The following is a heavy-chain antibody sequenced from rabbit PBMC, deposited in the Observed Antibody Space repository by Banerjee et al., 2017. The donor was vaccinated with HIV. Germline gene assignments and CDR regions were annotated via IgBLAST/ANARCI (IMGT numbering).Heavy chain of an antibody. CDR1: GFSFSSSYY. V-gene: IGHV1S45*01. D-gene: IGHD7-1*01. Sequence: QEQLEESGGDLVKPEGSLTLTCTASGFSFSSSYYMCWVRQAPGKGLEWIACIYAGSSGSTYYASWAKGRFTISKTSSTTVTLQMTSLTAADTATYFCARDYAGYSLFQLWGPGTLVTVS. CDR3: ARDYAGYSLFQL. CDR2: IYAGSSGST. J-gene: IGHJ4*01.